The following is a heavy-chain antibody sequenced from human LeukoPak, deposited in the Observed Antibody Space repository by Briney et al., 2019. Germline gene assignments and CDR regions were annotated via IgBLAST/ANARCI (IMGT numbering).Heavy chain of an antibody. Sequence: GASLKVSCKASGYTFTGYYMHWVRQAPGQGVEGMGLIKLNSGGTNYAQKLQGRVTMTRDTSISTAYMELSRRRSDDTAVYYCAVWGAGFDYWGQGTLVTVSS. V-gene: IGHV1-2*06. J-gene: IGHJ4*02. D-gene: IGHD1-26*01. CDR1: GYTFTGYY. CDR3: AVWGAGFDY. CDR2: IKLNSGGT.